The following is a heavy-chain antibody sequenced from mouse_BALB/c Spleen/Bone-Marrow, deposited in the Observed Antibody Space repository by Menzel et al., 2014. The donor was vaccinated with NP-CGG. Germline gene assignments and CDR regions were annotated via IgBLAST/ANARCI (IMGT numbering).Heavy chain of an antibody. J-gene: IGHJ2*01. CDR1: GFSLTVYG. Sequence: QVQLQQSGPGLVAPSQSLSITCTVSGFSLTVYGVNWVRQPPGKGLEWLGMIWGDGITDYNSAFKSRLSISKDDSKSQVFLKMNSLQTDDTTKYYCAREGNYFDYRGQGTTLTVSS. CDR2: IWGDGIT. V-gene: IGHV2-6-7*01. CDR3: AREGNYFDY.